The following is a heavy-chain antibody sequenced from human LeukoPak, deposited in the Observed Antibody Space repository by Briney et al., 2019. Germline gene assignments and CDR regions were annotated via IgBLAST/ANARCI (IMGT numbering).Heavy chain of an antibody. CDR1: GYTFTGYY. CDR2: INPNSGGT. J-gene: IGHJ6*03. Sequence: ASVKVSCKASGYTFTGYYMHWVRQAPGQGLEWMGWINPNSGGTNYAQKFQGRVTMTRDTSISTAYMELSRLRSDDTAVYYCATPALRSIAAAGPYYYYMDVWGKGTTVTVSS. D-gene: IGHD6-13*01. V-gene: IGHV1-2*02. CDR3: ATPALRSIAAAGPYYYYMDV.